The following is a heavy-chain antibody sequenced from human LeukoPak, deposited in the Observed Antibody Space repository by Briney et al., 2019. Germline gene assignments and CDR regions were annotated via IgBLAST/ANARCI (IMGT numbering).Heavy chain of an antibody. CDR1: GFAFGNYG. CDR3: AKDRRIGTMIVVPFDY. V-gene: IGHV3-23*01. CDR2: ITGSGGTT. J-gene: IGHJ4*02. D-gene: IGHD3-22*01. Sequence: GGSLRLSCTGSGFAFGNYGMTWVRQPPGKGLEWVSAITGSGGTTRYTDSVTGRFSISRDNSGNTLFLQMNSLRAEDTAVYYCAKDRRIGTMIVVPFDYWGQGTLVTVSS.